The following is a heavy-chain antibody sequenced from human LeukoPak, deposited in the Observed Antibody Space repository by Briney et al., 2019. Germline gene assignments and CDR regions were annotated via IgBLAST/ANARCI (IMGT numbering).Heavy chain of an antibody. CDR2: INPNSGGT. V-gene: IGHV1-2*02. D-gene: IGHD3-10*01. J-gene: IGHJ6*03. CDR1: GYTFTSYG. Sequence: ASVKVSCKASGYTFTSYGISWVRQAPGQGLEWMGWINPNSGGTNYAQKFQGRVTMTRDTSISTAYMELSRLRSDDTAVYYCARDPRGVMFYYYMDVWGKGTTVTISS. CDR3: ARDPRGVMFYYYMDV.